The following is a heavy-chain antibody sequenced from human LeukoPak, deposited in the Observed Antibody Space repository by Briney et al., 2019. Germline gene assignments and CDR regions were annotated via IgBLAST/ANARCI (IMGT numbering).Heavy chain of an antibody. D-gene: IGHD6-6*01. Sequence: QTGGSLRLSCAASGFTFSSYGMHWVRQAPGKGLEWVAVIWYDGSNKYYADSVKGRFTISRDNSKNMLYLQMNSLRAEDTAVYYCARLKQYSSSSGRTGAYYFDYWGQGTLVTVSS. CDR3: ARLKQYSSSSGRTGAYYFDY. CDR1: GFTFSSYG. J-gene: IGHJ4*02. CDR2: IWYDGSNK. V-gene: IGHV3-33*01.